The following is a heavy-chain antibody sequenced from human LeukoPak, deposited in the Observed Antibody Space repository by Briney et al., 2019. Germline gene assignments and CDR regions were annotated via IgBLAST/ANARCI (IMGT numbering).Heavy chain of an antibody. CDR1: GYSFTGYY. Sequence: ASVKVSCKASGYSFTGYYIHWVRQAPGQGLEWMGWINPNSGGTNYAQKFQGRVTMTRDTSISTAYMELSRLRSDDTAVYCCAREDSIAAFDPWGQGTLVTVSS. D-gene: IGHD6-13*01. J-gene: IGHJ5*02. CDR3: AREDSIAAFDP. CDR2: INPNSGGT. V-gene: IGHV1-2*02.